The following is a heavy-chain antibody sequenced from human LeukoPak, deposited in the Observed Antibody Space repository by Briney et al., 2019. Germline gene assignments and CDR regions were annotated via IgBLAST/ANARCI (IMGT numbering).Heavy chain of an antibody. CDR2: ISGSAGST. CDR1: EFTFSSCA. Sequence: GGSLRLSCAASEFTFSSCAMSWVRQAPGKGLEWVSAISGSAGSTYYADSVKGRFTISRDNSKNTLYLQMNSLRAEDAALYYCAKGFSDTSGYYFDSWGQGTQVTVSS. J-gene: IGHJ4*02. D-gene: IGHD3-22*01. V-gene: IGHV3-23*01. CDR3: AKGFSDTSGYYFDS.